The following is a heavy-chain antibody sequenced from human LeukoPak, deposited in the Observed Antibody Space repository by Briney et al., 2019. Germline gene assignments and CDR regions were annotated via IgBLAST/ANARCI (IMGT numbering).Heavy chain of an antibody. J-gene: IGHJ4*02. D-gene: IGHD3-9*01. Sequence: ASVKVSCKASGYTFTGYFTHWVRQAPGQGLEWMGWINPNSGGTNYAQKFQGRVTMTRDTSITTAYMELSRLTSDDTAVYYCARNYDVLTGEDYWGQGTLVTVSS. CDR1: GYTFTGYF. CDR3: ARNYDVLTGEDY. V-gene: IGHV1-2*02. CDR2: INPNSGGT.